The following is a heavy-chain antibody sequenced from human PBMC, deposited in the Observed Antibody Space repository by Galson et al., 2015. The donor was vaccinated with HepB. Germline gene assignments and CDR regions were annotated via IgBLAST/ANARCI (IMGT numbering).Heavy chain of an antibody. J-gene: IGHJ4*02. Sequence: SLRLSCAASGFTFSSYSMNWVRQAPGKGLEWVSSISSSSSYIYYADSVKGRFTISRDNAKNSLYLQMNSLRAEDTAVYYCARLTAMAPQEPFDYWGQGTLVTVSS. CDR2: ISSSSSYI. CDR1: GFTFSSYS. D-gene: IGHD5-18*01. V-gene: IGHV3-21*01. CDR3: ARLTAMAPQEPFDY.